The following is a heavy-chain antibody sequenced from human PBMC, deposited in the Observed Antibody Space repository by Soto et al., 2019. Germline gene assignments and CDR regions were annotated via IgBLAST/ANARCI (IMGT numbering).Heavy chain of an antibody. J-gene: IGHJ3*02. CDR3: ARQGYVDSRHYHYRALGI. D-gene: IGHD3-22*01. V-gene: IGHV4-59*08. CDR1: GDSFSNYY. CDR2: FHYIDPT. Sequence: SETLSLTCTVSGDSFSNYYWSWIRQSPGKGLEWIGYFHYIDPTDYNPSLKNRAIISVDTSKNQFSLELSSVTAADTAVYYCARQGYVDSRHYHYRALGIWGPGTTVTVSS.